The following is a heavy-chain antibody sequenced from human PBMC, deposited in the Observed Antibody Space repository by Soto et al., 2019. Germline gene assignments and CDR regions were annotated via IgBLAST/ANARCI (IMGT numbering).Heavy chain of an antibody. CDR3: ARDQYSNDENRFDP. Sequence: GGSLRLSCAASGFTFSSYGMHWVRQAPGKGLERVAAIWYDGSNKYYADSVKGRFTISRDNSKNTLYLQMNSLRAEDTAVCYCARDQYSNDENRFDPWGQGALVTVSS. CDR2: IWYDGSNK. D-gene: IGHD4-4*01. CDR1: GFTFSSYG. V-gene: IGHV3-33*01. J-gene: IGHJ5*02.